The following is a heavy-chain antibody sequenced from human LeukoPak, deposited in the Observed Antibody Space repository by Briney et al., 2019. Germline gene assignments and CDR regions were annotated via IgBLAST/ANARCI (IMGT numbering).Heavy chain of an antibody. V-gene: IGHV3-53*01. J-gene: IGHJ4*02. CDR3: ARAALDILTGYYYFDY. CDR2: LYSGGGT. CDR1: GFTVSSNY. Sequence: GGSLRLSCAASGFTVSSNYMSWVRQAPGKGLEWVSVLYSGGGTYYADSVKGRFTISRDSAKNSLHLQMNSLRAEDTAVYYCARAALDILTGYYYFDYWGQGTLVTVSS. D-gene: IGHD3-9*01.